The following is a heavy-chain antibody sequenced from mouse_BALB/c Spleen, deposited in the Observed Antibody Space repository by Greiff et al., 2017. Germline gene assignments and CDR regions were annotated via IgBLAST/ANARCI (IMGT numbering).Heavy chain of an antibody. V-gene: IGHV1S130*01. CDR2: ILPGSGST. CDR1: GYTFTSSW. J-gene: IGHJ4*01. CDR3: ARKGLYYAMDY. Sequence: LQLQQPGSVLVRPGASVKLFCKASGYTFTSSWMHWAKQRPGQGLEWIGEILPGSGSTNYNEKFKGKATFTADTSSNTAYMQLSSLTSEDSAVYYCARKGLYYAMDYWGQGTSVTVSS. D-gene: IGHD3-1*01.